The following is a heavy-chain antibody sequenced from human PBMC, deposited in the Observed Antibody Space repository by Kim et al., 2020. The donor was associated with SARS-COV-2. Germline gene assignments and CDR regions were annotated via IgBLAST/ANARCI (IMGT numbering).Heavy chain of an antibody. J-gene: IGHJ4*02. Sequence: SVKGRFTSSRDNTKNTLYLQMNSLRAEDTAVYYCAKADLYCSGGSCYLDYWGQGTLVTVSS. D-gene: IGHD2-15*01. V-gene: IGHV3-30*02. CDR3: AKADLYCSGGSCYLDY.